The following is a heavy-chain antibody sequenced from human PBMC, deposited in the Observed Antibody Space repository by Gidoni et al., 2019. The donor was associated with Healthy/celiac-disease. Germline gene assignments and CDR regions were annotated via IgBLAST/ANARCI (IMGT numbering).Heavy chain of an antibody. D-gene: IGHD2-15*01. CDR2: IYYSGST. Sequence: QVQLQESCPGLVQPSQTLSLTCTVSGGSLSSGGYSWSWIRQHPGKGLEWIGYIYYSGSTYYNPSLKSRVTISVDTSKNQFSLKLSSVTAADTAVYYCARSKGYCSGGSWCAFDIWGQGTMVTVSS. CDR3: ARSKGYCSGGSWCAFDI. J-gene: IGHJ3*02. CDR1: GGSLSSGGYS. V-gene: IGHV4-31*03.